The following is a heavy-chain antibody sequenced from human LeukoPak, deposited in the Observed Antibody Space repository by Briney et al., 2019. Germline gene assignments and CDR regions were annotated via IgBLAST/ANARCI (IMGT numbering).Heavy chain of an antibody. CDR2: INPSGGST. CDR3: ARGGVVRGVIMCMDV. Sequence: ASVKVSCKAPGYTFTSYYMHWVRQAPGQGLEWMGIINPSGGSTSYAQKFQGRVTMTRNTSISTAYMELSSLRSEDTAVYYCARGGVVRGVIMCMDVWGKGTTVTISS. V-gene: IGHV1-46*01. CDR1: GYTFTSYY. J-gene: IGHJ6*03. D-gene: IGHD3-10*01.